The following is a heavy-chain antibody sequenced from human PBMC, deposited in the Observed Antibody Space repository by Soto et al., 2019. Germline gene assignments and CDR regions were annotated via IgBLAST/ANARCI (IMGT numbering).Heavy chain of an antibody. CDR1: GFSLSTSGMC. J-gene: IGHJ6*02. CDR3: ARTVLAAADPYFYYGMDV. CDR2: IVWDDDK. D-gene: IGHD2-2*01. V-gene: IGHV2-70*01. Sequence: SGPTLVNPTQTLTLTFTFSGFSLSTSGMCVSWIRQSPGKALEWLALIVWDDDKYFSTSLKTRLTISKDTSKNQVVLTMTNMDPVDTATYYCARTVLAAADPYFYYGMDVWGQGTTVTVSS.